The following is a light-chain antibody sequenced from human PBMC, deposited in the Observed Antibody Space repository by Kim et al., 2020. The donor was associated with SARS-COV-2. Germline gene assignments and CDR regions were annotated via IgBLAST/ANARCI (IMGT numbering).Light chain of an antibody. J-gene: IGKJ1*01. CDR3: QQYGNSWT. CDR2: GAS. CDR1: QSISSSY. V-gene: IGKV3-20*01. Sequence: EIVLTQSPGTLSLSPGERATLSCRASQSISSSYLAWYQQKPGQAPRLLIYGASSRATGIPDRFSGSGSGTDFTLTISRLEPEDFAMYYCQQYGNSWTFGQGTKVDIK.